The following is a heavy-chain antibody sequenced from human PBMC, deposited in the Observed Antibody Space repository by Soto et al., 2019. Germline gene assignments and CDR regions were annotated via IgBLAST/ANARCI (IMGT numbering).Heavy chain of an antibody. V-gene: IGHV4-39*01. CDR2: IYYSGST. Sequence: SETLSLTCTVSGGSISSSSYYWGWIRQPPGKGLEWIGSIYYSGSTYYNPSLKSRVTISVDTSKNQFSLKLGSVTAADTAVYYCARLLDYYDSSGPGMIYYYYGMDVWGQGTTVTVSS. CDR1: GGSISSSSYY. D-gene: IGHD3-22*01. CDR3: ARLLDYYDSSGPGMIYYYYGMDV. J-gene: IGHJ6*02.